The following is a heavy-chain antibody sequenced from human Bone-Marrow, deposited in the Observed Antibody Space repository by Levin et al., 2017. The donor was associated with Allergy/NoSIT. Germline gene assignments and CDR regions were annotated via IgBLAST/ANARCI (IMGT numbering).Heavy chain of an antibody. Sequence: RGESLKISCKASGYTFTSYDINWVRQATGQGLEWMGWMNPNSGNTGYAQKFQGRVTMTRNTSISTAYMELSSLRSEDTAVYYCARSPYSSYGGWFDPWGQGTLVTVSS. D-gene: IGHD6-6*01. CDR2: MNPNSGNT. V-gene: IGHV1-8*01. J-gene: IGHJ5*02. CDR3: ARSPYSSYGGWFDP. CDR1: GYTFTSYD.